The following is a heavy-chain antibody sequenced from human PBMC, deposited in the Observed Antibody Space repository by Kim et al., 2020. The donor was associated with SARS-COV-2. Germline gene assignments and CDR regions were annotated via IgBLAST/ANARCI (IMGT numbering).Heavy chain of an antibody. Sequence: SETLSLTCAVYGGSFSGYYWNWIRQSPGKGLEWIGEISDSGGSRCNPSLKSRVTLSVDTSKNQFSLKLSSVTAADTAVYYCARDKLRAFHAAIQYWGQGTLVTVSS. J-gene: IGHJ1*01. V-gene: IGHV4-34*01. D-gene: IGHD2-21*01. CDR3: ARDKLRAFHAAIQY. CDR1: GGSFSGYY. CDR2: ISDSGGS.